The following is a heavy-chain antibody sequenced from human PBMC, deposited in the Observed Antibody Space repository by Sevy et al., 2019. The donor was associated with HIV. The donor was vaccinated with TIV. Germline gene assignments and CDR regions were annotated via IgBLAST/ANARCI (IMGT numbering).Heavy chain of an antibody. V-gene: IGHV3-72*01. Sequence: GGSLRLSCAASGFTFSDHYMDWVRQAPGKGLEWVGRTRNKANSYTTEYAASVKGRFTISRDDSKNSLYLQMNSLKTEDTAVYYCARAGGSGSYYYYYFDYWGQGTLVTVSS. CDR1: GFTFSDHY. D-gene: IGHD3-10*01. J-gene: IGHJ4*02. CDR2: TRNKANSYTT. CDR3: ARAGGSGSYYYYYFDY.